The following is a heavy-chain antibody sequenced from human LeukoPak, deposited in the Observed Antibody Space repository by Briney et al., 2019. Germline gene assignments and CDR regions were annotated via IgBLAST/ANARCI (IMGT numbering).Heavy chain of an antibody. J-gene: IGHJ4*02. Sequence: SETPSLTCTVSGGSISSYYWSWIRQPPGKGLEWIGYIYYSGSTNYNPSLKSRVTISVDTSKNQFSLKLSSVTAADTAVYYCARGGYSSSSITSYWGQGTLVTVSS. V-gene: IGHV4-59*01. CDR3: ARGGYSSSSITSY. CDR2: IYYSGST. CDR1: GGSISSYY. D-gene: IGHD6-6*01.